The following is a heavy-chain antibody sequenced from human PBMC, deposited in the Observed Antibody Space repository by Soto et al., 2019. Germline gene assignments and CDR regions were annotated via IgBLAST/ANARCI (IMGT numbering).Heavy chain of an antibody. CDR1: GFTFSSYG. J-gene: IGHJ6*02. CDR3: AIVPAAPHYYYYGMDV. V-gene: IGHV3-30*03. D-gene: IGHD2-2*01. Sequence: LRLSCAASGFTFSSYGMHWVRQAPGKGLEWVAVISYDGSNKYYADSVKGRFTISRDNSKNTLYLQMNRLRAEDTAVYYCAIVPAAPHYYYYGMDVWGQGTTVTVSS. CDR2: ISYDGSNK.